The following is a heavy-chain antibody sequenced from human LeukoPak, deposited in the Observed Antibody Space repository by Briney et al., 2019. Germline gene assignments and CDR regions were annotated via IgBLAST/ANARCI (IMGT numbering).Heavy chain of an antibody. CDR3: ASRGRYWFDP. Sequence: SETLSLTCTVSGGSISSGDYYWSWIRQPPGKGLEWIGYIYYSGSTHYNLSLKSRVTISVDTSKNQFSLKLSSVTAADTAVYYCASRGRYWFDPWGQGTLVTVSS. V-gene: IGHV4-30-4*08. CDR2: IYYSGST. J-gene: IGHJ5*02. CDR1: GGSISSGDYY.